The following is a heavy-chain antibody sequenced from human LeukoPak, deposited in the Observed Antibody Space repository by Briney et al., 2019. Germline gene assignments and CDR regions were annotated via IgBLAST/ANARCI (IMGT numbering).Heavy chain of an antibody. CDR2: ISGSGGST. J-gene: IGHJ4*02. Sequence: GGSLRLSCAASGFTFSSYAMSWVRQAPGKGLEWVSAISGSGGSTYYADSVKGRFTISRDNSKNTLYLQMNSLRAEDTAVYYCAKSTSGYSSSWYDYWGQGTLVTVSS. D-gene: IGHD6-13*01. CDR1: GFTFSSYA. CDR3: AKSTSGYSSSWYDY. V-gene: IGHV3-23*01.